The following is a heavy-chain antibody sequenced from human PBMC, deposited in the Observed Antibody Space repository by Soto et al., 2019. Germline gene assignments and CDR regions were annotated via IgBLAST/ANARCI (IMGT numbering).Heavy chain of an antibody. D-gene: IGHD5-12*01. CDR2: IIPIFGTA. Sequence: QVQLVQSGAEVKKPGSSVKVSCKASGGTFSSYAISWVRQAPGQGLEWMGGIIPIFGTANYAQKFQGRVTITADESTSTAYMELSSLRSEDTAVYYCARDFTLRDPTLGHNWFDPWGQGTLVTVSS. CDR3: ARDFTLRDPTLGHNWFDP. V-gene: IGHV1-69*12. CDR1: GGTFSSYA. J-gene: IGHJ5*02.